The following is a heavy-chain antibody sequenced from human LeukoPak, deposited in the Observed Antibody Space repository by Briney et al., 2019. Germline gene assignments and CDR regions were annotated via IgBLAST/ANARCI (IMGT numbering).Heavy chain of an antibody. CDR2: FDPEDGET. V-gene: IGHV1-24*01. J-gene: IGHJ6*02. CDR3: ATEDYRYYYYGMDV. Sequence: ASVKVSCKVSRYTLTELSMHWVRQAPGKGLEWMGGFDPEDGETIYAQKFQGRVTMTEDTSTDTAYMELSSLRSEDTAVYYCATEDYRYYYYGMDVWGQGTTVTVSS. D-gene: IGHD4-4*01. CDR1: RYTLTELS.